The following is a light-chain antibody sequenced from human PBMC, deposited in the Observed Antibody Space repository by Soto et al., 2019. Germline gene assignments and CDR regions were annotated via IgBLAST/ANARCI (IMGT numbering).Light chain of an antibody. J-gene: IGLJ1*01. CDR2: EVS. CDR3: SSYTTSRTYV. CDR1: SSDIGAYNY. Sequence: QSALTQPASVSGSPGQSITISCIGTSSDIGAYNYVSWYQQHPGKDPKVMIYEVSNRPSGVSNRFSGSKSGNTASLTISGLQAEDESDYYCSSYTTSRTYVFGTGTKVTV. V-gene: IGLV2-14*01.